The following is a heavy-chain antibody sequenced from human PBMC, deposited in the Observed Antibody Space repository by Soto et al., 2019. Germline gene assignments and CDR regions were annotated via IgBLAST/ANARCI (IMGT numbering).Heavy chain of an antibody. CDR2: IYWDDDK. CDR1: GFSLSTSGVG. V-gene: IGHV2-5*02. D-gene: IGHD3-10*01. J-gene: IGHJ4*02. CDR3: AHSSWFKLGGSGSYYGDFDY. Sequence: SGPTLVNPTQTLTLTCTFSGFSLSTSGVGVGWIRQPPGKALEWLALIYWDDDKRYSPSLKSRLTITKDTSKNQVVLTMTNMDPVDTATYYCAHSSWFKLGGSGSYYGDFDYWGQGTLVTVSS.